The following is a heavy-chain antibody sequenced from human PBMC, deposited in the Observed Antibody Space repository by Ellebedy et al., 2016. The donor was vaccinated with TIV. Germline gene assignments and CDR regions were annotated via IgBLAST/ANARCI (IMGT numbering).Heavy chain of an antibody. Sequence: ASVKVSCXASGYTFTGYYMHWVRQAPGQGLEWMGIINPSGGSTSYAQKFQGRVTMTRDTSTSTVYMELSSLRSEDTAVYYCARGGCTNGVCYRPYYYYYYGMDVWGQGTTVTVSS. J-gene: IGHJ6*02. CDR2: INPSGGST. D-gene: IGHD2-8*01. V-gene: IGHV1-46*01. CDR3: ARGGCTNGVCYRPYYYYYYGMDV. CDR1: GYTFTGYY.